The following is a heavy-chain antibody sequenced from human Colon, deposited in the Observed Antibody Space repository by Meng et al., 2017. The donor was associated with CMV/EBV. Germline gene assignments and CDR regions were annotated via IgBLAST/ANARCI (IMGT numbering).Heavy chain of an antibody. CDR2: ISANNGDT. CDR3: ARFLVVSAASKYYGMDV. D-gene: IGHD2-2*01. V-gene: IGHV1-18*01. Sequence: SVKVSCKASGYTFTSYGISWVRQAPGQGLEWMGWISANNGDTNYAQKVQGRVTMTTDTSTNTAYLEVRSLRSDDTAVYYCARFLVVSAASKYYGMDVWGHGTTVTVSS. CDR1: GYTFTSYG. J-gene: IGHJ6*02.